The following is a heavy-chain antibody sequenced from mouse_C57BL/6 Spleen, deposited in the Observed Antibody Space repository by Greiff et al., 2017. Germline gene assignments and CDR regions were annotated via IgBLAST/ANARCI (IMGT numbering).Heavy chain of an antibody. J-gene: IGHJ4*01. CDR3: ASGYDYDVYAMDY. Sequence: EVKLMESGPGLVKPSQSLSLTCSVTGYSITSGYYWNWIRQFPGNKLEWMGYISYDGSNNYNPSLKNRISITRDTSKNQFFLKLNSVTTEDTATYYCASGYDYDVYAMDYWGQGTSVTVSS. V-gene: IGHV3-6*01. D-gene: IGHD2-4*01. CDR1: GYSITSGYY. CDR2: ISYDGSN.